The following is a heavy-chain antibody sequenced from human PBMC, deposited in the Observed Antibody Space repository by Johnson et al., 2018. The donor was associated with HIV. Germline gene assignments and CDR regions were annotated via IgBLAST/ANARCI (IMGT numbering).Heavy chain of an antibody. CDR1: GFTFTSYA. Sequence: VQLVESGGGLVQPGGSLRLSCAASGFTFTSYAMNWVRQAPGKGLEWVSAISGSGDTIYYADSVKGRFSISRDNAKNSLYLQMNSLRAEDTALYYCARERSSSRKAFDIWGQGTMVTVSS. J-gene: IGHJ3*02. D-gene: IGHD6-13*01. CDR3: ARERSSSRKAFDI. CDR2: ISGSGDTI. V-gene: IGHV3-23*04.